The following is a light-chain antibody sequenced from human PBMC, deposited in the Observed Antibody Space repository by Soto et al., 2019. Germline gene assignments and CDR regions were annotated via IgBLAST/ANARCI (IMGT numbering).Light chain of an antibody. J-gene: IGKJ5*01. CDR3: QQRSNSIT. CDR2: GAS. Sequence: LLTQSPGTLPLSPGEVATLSCRASQSVRSSYLAWYQQKPGHAPRLLIYGASSRATGIPDRFSGSGSGTDFTLTISSPEPEDFAVYYCQQRSNSITFGQGTRLEIK. CDR1: QSVRSSY. V-gene: IGKV3D-20*02.